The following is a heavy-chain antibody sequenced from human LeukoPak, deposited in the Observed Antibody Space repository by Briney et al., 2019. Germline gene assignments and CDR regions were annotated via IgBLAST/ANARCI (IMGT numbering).Heavy chain of an antibody. D-gene: IGHD1-26*01. V-gene: IGHV4-39*07. CDR2: IYYSGST. CDR3: ARDVGAIDY. J-gene: IGHJ4*02. CDR1: GGSISSSSYY. Sequence: ASETLSLTCTVSGGSISSSSYYWGWIRQPPGKGLEWIVSIYYSGSTYYNPSLKSRVTISVDTSKNQFSLKLSSVTAADTAVYYCARDVGAIDYWGQGTLVTVSS.